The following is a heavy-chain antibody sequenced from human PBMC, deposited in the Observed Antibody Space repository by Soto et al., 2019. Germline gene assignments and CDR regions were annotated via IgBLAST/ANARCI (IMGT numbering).Heavy chain of an antibody. CDR1: GYTFNTYG. V-gene: IGHV1-18*01. Sequence: GASVKVSCKTSGYTFNTYGINWVRQAPGQGLELMGWISAYDGKTTYAEKFQGRVTLTTDTSPSTAYMELRSLRSDDTAIYYCARDPHEFWTSYWFDPWGQGTPVAVSS. CDR2: ISAYDGKT. CDR3: ARDPHEFWTSYWFDP. D-gene: IGHD3-3*01. J-gene: IGHJ5*02.